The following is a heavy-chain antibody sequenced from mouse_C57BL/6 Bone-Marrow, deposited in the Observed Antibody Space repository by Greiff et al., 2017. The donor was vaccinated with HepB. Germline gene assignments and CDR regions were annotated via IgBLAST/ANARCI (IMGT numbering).Heavy chain of an antibody. D-gene: IGHD2-4*01. CDR2: GQGLEWIG. J-gene: IGHJ3*01. CDR1: YTFSRRVH. Sequence: QVQLQQSGPELARPWASVKISCQAFYTFSRRVHFAIRDTNYWMQWVKQRPGQGLEWIGAIYPGNGDTSYNQKFKGKATLTADKSSSTAYMQLSSLTSEDSAVYYWACLYDYDGAWFAYWGQGTLVTVSA. CDR3: SEDSAVYYWACLYDYDGAWFAY. V-gene: IGHV1-87*01.